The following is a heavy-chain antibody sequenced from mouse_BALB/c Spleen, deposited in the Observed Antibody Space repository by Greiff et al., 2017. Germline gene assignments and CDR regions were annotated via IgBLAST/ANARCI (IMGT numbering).Heavy chain of an antibody. D-gene: IGHD2-14*01. CDR2: IWGDGST. CDR1: GFSLTGYG. Sequence: QVQLKESGPGLVAPSQSLSITCTVSGFSLTGYGVNWVRQPPGKGLEWLGMIWGDGSTDYNSALKSRLSISKDNSKSQVFLKMNSLQTDDTARYYCAREGRYEAMDYWGQGTSVTVSS. J-gene: IGHJ4*01. V-gene: IGHV2-6-7*01. CDR3: AREGRYEAMDY.